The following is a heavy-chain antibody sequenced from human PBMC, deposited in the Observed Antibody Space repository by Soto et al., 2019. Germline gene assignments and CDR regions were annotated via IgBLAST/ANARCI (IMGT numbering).Heavy chain of an antibody. D-gene: IGHD5-12*01. J-gene: IGHJ4*02. CDR3: ATREYSYGNLEL. Sequence: PGESLKSSCKAFVNRFNTYWIAWVRQMPGKGLEWMGIIYPDDSDSRDSPSFQGDVTMSVDKSTTTAYLEWSSLKASDTAVYYCATREYSYGNLELWGQVPKVAVSS. V-gene: IGHV5-51*01. CDR2: IYPDDSDS. CDR1: VNRFNTYW.